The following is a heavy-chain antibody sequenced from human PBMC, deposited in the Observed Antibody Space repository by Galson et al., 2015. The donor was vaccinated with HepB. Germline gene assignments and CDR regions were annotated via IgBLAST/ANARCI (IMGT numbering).Heavy chain of an antibody. Sequence: SLRLSCAASGFTFSSYGMHWVRQAPGKGLEWVAVISYDGSNKYYADSVKGRFTISRDNSKNTLYLQMNSLRAEDTAVYYCAKGASAMVTEGLFDYWGQGTLVTVSS. CDR2: ISYDGSNK. J-gene: IGHJ4*02. CDR3: AKGASAMVTEGLFDY. V-gene: IGHV3-30*18. CDR1: GFTFSSYG. D-gene: IGHD5-18*01.